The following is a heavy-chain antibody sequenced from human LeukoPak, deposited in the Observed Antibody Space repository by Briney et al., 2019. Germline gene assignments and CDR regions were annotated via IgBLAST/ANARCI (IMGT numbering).Heavy chain of an antibody. Sequence: GGSLRLPCEASEFTFSSYSINWVRQAPGKGLEWVSSISSIRNYIYYADSVRGRFTISRDNARNSLYLQMNSLRAEDTAVYYXXXXXGXYNYXLGPFDYWGQGTLVTVSS. CDR3: XXXXGXYNYXLGPFDY. V-gene: IGHV3-21*01. CDR2: ISSIRNYI. CDR1: EFTFSSYS. D-gene: IGHD5-18*01. J-gene: IGHJ4*02.